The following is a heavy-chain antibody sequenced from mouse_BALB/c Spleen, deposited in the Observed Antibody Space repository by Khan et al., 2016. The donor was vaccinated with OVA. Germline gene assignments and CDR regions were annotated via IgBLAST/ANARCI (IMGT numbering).Heavy chain of an antibody. Sequence: EVQLVESGGGLVQPGGSRKLSCAASGFIFSDYGMAWVRQAPGKGPEWVAFLSNLAYSIYYADTVTGRFTISRENAKNTLYLEMSSLRSEDTAMYYCARSWAMDYWGQGTSVTVSS. CDR2: LSNLAYSI. V-gene: IGHV5-15*02. CDR1: GFIFSDYG. J-gene: IGHJ4*01. CDR3: ARSWAMDY.